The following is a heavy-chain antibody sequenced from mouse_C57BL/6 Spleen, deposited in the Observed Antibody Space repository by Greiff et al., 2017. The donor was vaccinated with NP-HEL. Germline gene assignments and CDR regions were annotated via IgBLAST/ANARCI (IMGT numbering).Heavy chain of an antibody. CDR2: IYPGDGDT. D-gene: IGHD1-1*01. V-gene: IGHV1-80*01. Sequence: QVQLQQSGAELVKPGASVKISCKASGYAFSSYWMNWVKQRPGKGLEWIGQIYPGDGDTNYNGQFKGKATLTADQSSSTAYMQLSSLTSEDSAVYFCARSDYYYGSSDGGYFDVWGTGTTVTVSS. J-gene: IGHJ1*03. CDR1: GYAFSSYW. CDR3: ARSDYYYGSSDGGYFDV.